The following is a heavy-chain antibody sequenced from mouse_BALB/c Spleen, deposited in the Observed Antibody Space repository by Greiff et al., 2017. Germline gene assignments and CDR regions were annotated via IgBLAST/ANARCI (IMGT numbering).Heavy chain of an antibody. V-gene: IGHV5-12-1*01. CDR2: ISSGGGST. D-gene: IGHD1-1*01. Sequence: EVHLVESGGGLVKPGGSLKLSCAASGFAFSSYDMSWVRQTPEKRLEWVAYISSGGGSTYYPDTVKGRFTISRDNAKNTLYLQMSSLKSEDTAMYYCARQGSSSWFAYWGQGTLVTVSA. J-gene: IGHJ3*01. CDR1: GFAFSSYD. CDR3: ARQGSSSWFAY.